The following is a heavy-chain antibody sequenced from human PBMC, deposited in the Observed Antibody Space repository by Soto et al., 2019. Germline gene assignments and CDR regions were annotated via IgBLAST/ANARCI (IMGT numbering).Heavy chain of an antibody. J-gene: IGHJ6*02. CDR1: GYTFTSYY. CDR3: ARYQGLAAAGTRRESYYYGMDV. D-gene: IGHD6-13*01. CDR2: INPSGGST. Sequence: QVQLVQSGAEVKKPGASVKVSCKASGYTFTSYYMHWVRQAPGQGLEWMGIINPSGGSTSYAQKFQGRVTMTSDTSTSTVYMELSSLRSEDTAVYYCARYQGLAAAGTRRESYYYGMDVWGQGTTVTVSS. V-gene: IGHV1-46*03.